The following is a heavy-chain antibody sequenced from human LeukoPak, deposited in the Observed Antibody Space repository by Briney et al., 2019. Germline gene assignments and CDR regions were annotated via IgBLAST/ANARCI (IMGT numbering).Heavy chain of an antibody. CDR1: GFSLSNYW. CDR3: TTDLHDY. CDR2: IKSKTAGGTA. J-gene: IGHJ4*02. V-gene: IGHV3-15*01. Sequence: GGSLRLSCGVSGFSLSNYWMTWVRQAPGKGLEGIGRIKSKTAGGTADYAAPVKGRFTISRDDSKNALYLQMNSLTTEDTAVYYCTTDLHDYWGQGTLVTVSS.